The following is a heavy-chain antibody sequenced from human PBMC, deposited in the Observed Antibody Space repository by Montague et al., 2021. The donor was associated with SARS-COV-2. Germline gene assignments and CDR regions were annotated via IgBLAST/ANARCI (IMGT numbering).Heavy chain of an antibody. D-gene: IGHD1-20*01. CDR3: AIVRRRYNWSDETSYCYGMDV. J-gene: IGHJ6*01. Sequence: KKHSGSTNXNPSLKSRVTISLDTSKNQFSLKLSSVTSADTAVYYCAIVRRRYNWSDETSYCYGMDVWGQGTTVTV. CDR2: KKHSGST. V-gene: IGHV4-34*01.